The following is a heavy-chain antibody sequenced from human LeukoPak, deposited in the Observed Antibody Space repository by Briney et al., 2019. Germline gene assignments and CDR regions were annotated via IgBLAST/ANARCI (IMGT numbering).Heavy chain of an antibody. Sequence: GGSLRLSCAASGFTLSDYYMTWVRQAPGRGLEWVSYVGDGGSDIMLYRDSEKGRFTVFRDYAKNSLYLQMNSLRAEDTAVYYCARDKSNKGHDCWGQGTLVTVSS. CDR2: VGDGGSDIM. V-gene: IGHV3-11*01. J-gene: IGHJ4*02. CDR1: GFTLSDYY. CDR3: ARDKSNKGHDC.